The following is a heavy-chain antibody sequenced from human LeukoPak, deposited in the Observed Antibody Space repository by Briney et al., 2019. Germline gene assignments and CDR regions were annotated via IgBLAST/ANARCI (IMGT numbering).Heavy chain of an antibody. CDR3: ARPAKPYYYDTSGYYLDY. D-gene: IGHD3-22*01. J-gene: IGHJ4*02. CDR2: INSDGRST. V-gene: IGHV3-74*01. Sequence: GGSLRLSCAAAGFTFSSYWMHWVRQAPGKGLVGVSRINSDGRSTSYADSVKGRFTISRDNAKNTLYLQINSLRAEDTAVYYCARPAKPYYYDTSGYYLDYWGQGTLVTASS. CDR1: GFTFSSYW.